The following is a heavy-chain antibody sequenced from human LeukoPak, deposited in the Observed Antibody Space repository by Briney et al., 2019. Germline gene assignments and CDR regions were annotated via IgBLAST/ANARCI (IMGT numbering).Heavy chain of an antibody. V-gene: IGHV3-64*01. CDR2: ISDNGGST. CDR3: APALIAARPDSPFDH. CDR1: GFTFSSYA. J-gene: IGHJ4*02. Sequence: PGGSLRLSCAASGFTFSSYAMHWVRQAPGKGLEYVSTISDNGGSTFYANSVKGRFTISRDNSKNTLYLQMGSLRPEDMAVYYCAPALIAARPDSPFDHRGQGNLVTVSS. D-gene: IGHD6-6*01.